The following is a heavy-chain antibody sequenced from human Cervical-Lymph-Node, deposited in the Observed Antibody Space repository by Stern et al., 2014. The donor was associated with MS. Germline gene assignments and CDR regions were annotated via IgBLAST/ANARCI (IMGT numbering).Heavy chain of an antibody. J-gene: IGHJ4*02. CDR3: ARVNILTGYYVFDF. CDR1: ESDFSNFA. D-gene: IGHD3-9*01. V-gene: IGHV3-30-3*01. Sequence: DQLVESGGGVVQPGKSLRLSCVASESDFSNFAMHWLRQAPGKEMEWVAFLSYDGDNKYYRDSVKGRFTISRDNSQSTLFLHMNSLRVEDTAVYYCARVNILTGYYVFDFWGQGALVPVSS. CDR2: LSYDGDNK.